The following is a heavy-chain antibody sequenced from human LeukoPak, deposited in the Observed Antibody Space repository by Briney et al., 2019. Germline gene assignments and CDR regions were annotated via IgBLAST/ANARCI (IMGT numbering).Heavy chain of an antibody. D-gene: IGHD1-14*01. Sequence: GGSLRLSCADSGFTFSSYSMNWVRQAPGKGLEWVSSISSSSTYIYYADSVKGRFTISRDNAKNSLYLQMNSLRDEDTAVYYCARGSPNLFDYWGQGTLVTVSS. CDR2: ISSSSTYI. CDR3: ARGSPNLFDY. V-gene: IGHV3-21*01. J-gene: IGHJ4*02. CDR1: GFTFSSYS.